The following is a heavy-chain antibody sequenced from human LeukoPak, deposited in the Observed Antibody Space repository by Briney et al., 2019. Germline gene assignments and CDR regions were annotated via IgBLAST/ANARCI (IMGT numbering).Heavy chain of an antibody. CDR3: AKAARDAADAFDI. CDR2: ISWNSGSI. D-gene: IGHD5-24*01. V-gene: IGHV3-9*01. Sequence: GRSLRLSCAASGFTFDDYAMHWVRQAPGKALDGVSGISWNSGSIGYADSVKGRFTISRDNAKNSLYLQMNSLRAEDTALYYCAKAARDAADAFDIWGQGTMVTVSS. CDR1: GFTFDDYA. J-gene: IGHJ3*02.